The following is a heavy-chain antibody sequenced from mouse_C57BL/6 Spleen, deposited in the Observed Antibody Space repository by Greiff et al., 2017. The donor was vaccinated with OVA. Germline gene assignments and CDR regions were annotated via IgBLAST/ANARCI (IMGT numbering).Heavy chain of an antibody. Sequence: VQLQQSVAELVRPGASVKLSCTASGFNINNTYMHWVKQRPEQGLEWIGRIDPANGNTKYAPKFQGKATITADTSSNTAYLQLSSLTSEDTAIYYCASGLDDYGSRGNIYGMDYWGQGTSVTVSS. CDR3: ASGLDDYGSRGNIYGMDY. CDR1: GFNINNTY. J-gene: IGHJ4*01. V-gene: IGHV14-3*01. D-gene: IGHD1-1*01. CDR2: IDPANGNT.